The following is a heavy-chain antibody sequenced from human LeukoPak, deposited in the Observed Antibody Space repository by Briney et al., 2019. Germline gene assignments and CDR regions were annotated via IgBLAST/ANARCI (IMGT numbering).Heavy chain of an antibody. Sequence: PGRSLRLSCAAPAFTYISYGMHWVRQAPGKGLEWVAGISYDGSNKYFSDSVKGRFTISRDNSKNTLYLQMNSLRGEDTAVYYCARATTTLDYWGQGTLVTVPS. V-gene: IGHV3-30*03. CDR3: ARATTTLDY. D-gene: IGHD1-14*01. J-gene: IGHJ4*02. CDR1: AFTYISYG. CDR2: ISYDGSNK.